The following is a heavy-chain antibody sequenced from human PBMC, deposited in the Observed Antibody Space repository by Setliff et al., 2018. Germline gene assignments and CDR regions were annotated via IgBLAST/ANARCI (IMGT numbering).Heavy chain of an antibody. CDR2: IYYSGST. CDR1: GGSISSHY. Sequence: SETLSLTCPVSGGSISSHYWSWIRQPPGKGLEWIGYIYYSGSTNYNPSLKSRVTISVDTSKNQFSLKLSSVTAADTAVYYCARGQPTYDFWSGYNYYYYYMDVLGKGTTVTVSS. CDR3: ARGQPTYDFWSGYNYYYYYMDV. D-gene: IGHD3-3*01. V-gene: IGHV4-59*11. J-gene: IGHJ6*03.